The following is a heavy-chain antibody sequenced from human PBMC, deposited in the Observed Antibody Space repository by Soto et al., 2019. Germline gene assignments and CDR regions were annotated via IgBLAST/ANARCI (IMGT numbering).Heavy chain of an antibody. J-gene: IGHJ4*02. V-gene: IGHV3-74*01. CDR3: ARDVAVAGPVDY. CDR1: GFTFSSYW. D-gene: IGHD6-19*01. CDR2: IIGDGSVT. Sequence: EVQLVESGGGPVQPGGSLRISCAASGFTFSSYWMSWVRQVPGKGLVWVSRIIGDGSVTNYADSVKGRFTISRDNAKNSLYLQMNSLRAEDTAVYYCARDVAVAGPVDYWGQGTLVTVSS.